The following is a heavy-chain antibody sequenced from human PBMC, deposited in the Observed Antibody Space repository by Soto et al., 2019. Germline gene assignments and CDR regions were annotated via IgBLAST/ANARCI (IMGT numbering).Heavy chain of an antibody. CDR2: ISGSGGST. Sequence: EVQLLESGGGLVQPGGSLRLSCAASGFTFSSYAMSWVRQAPGKGLEWVSAISGSGGSTYYADSVKGRFTISRDNSKNTLYLQMNSLRAEDTAVYYCAKARYCSGGSCYEGLWFDPWGQGTLVTVSS. CDR1: GFTFSSYA. J-gene: IGHJ5*02. CDR3: AKARYCSGGSCYEGLWFDP. D-gene: IGHD2-15*01. V-gene: IGHV3-23*01.